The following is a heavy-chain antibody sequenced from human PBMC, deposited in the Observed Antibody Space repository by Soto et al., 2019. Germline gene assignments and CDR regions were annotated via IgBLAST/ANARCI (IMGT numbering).Heavy chain of an antibody. CDR2: ISYDGSDK. V-gene: IGHV3-30-3*01. J-gene: IGHJ6*02. CDR3: ARDTGPNGYNYYYFGMDV. CDR1: GFTFSNYA. Sequence: GGSLRLSCAASGFTFSNYAMHWVRQAPGKGLEWVAVISYDGSDKYNANSVKGRFTISRDNSKNTLYLQMNSLRAEDTAVYYCARDTGPNGYNYYYFGMDVWGQGTTVTVSS. D-gene: IGHD5-18*01.